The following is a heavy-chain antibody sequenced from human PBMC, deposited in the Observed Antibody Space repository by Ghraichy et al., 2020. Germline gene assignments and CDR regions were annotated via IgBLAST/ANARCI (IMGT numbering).Heavy chain of an antibody. D-gene: IGHD3-3*01. CDR2: IGTAGDT. J-gene: IGHJ4*02. Sequence: GGSLRLSCAASGFTFSSYDMHWVRQATGKGLEWVSAIGTAGDTYYPGSVKGRFTISRENAKNSLYLQMNSLRAGDTAVYYCARAIWHDFWSGYPPPPDYWGQGTLVTVSS. V-gene: IGHV3-13*01. CDR3: ARAIWHDFWSGYPPPPDY. CDR1: GFTFSSYD.